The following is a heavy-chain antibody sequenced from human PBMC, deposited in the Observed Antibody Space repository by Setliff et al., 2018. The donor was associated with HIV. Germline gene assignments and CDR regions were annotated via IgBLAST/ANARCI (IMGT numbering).Heavy chain of an antibody. Sequence: PGESLTISCEASGYTFTNYWIGWVRQMPGKGLEWMGIIYPGDSDIIYSTSFQGQVTISADKSITTAYLQWSSLKASDTAIYYCVRHRSAVAGTRIGYCYYMDVWGKGTTVTVSS. CDR3: VRHRSAVAGTRIGYCYYMDV. D-gene: IGHD6-19*01. J-gene: IGHJ6*03. CDR1: GYTFTNYW. CDR2: IYPGDSDI. V-gene: IGHV5-51*01.